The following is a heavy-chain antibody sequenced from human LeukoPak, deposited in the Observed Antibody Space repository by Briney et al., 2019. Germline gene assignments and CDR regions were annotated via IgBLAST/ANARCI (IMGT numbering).Heavy chain of an antibody. J-gene: IGHJ4*02. CDR1: GFTFSSYA. V-gene: IGHV3-64*01. CDR2: ISSNGGST. D-gene: IGHD2-2*01. CDR3: ARPLLGYCSSTSCPYYFDY. Sequence: GGSLRLSCAASGFTFSSYAMHWVRQAPGKGLEYVSAISSNGGSTYYANSVKGRFTISRDNSKNTLYLQMGSLRAEDMAVYYCARPLLGYCSSTSCPYYFDYWGQGTLVTVSS.